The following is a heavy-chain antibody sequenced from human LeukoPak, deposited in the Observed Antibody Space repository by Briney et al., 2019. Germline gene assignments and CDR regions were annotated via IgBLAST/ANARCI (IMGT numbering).Heavy chain of an antibody. J-gene: IGHJ4*02. CDR1: GGSISSGSYY. Sequence: SETLSLTCTVSGGSISSGSYYWSWIRQPAGKGLEWIGRIYTSGSTNYNPSLKSRVTISVDTSKNQFSLKLSSVTAADTAVYYCARGVGAFDYWGQGTLVTVSS. D-gene: IGHD1-26*01. CDR2: IYTSGST. CDR3: ARGVGAFDY. V-gene: IGHV4-61*02.